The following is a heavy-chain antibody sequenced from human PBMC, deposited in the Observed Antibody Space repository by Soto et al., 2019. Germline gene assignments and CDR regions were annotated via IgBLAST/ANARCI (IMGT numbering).Heavy chain of an antibody. D-gene: IGHD3-3*01. Sequence: QSGGSLRLSCAASGFTFSSYGMHWVRQAPGKGLEWVAVIWYDGSNKYYADSVKGRFTISRDNSKNTLYLQMNSLRAEDTAVYYCARDRDFWRGSEVPSPFDPWGQGTLVTVSS. J-gene: IGHJ5*02. CDR2: IWYDGSNK. V-gene: IGHV3-33*01. CDR3: ARDRDFWRGSEVPSPFDP. CDR1: GFTFSSYG.